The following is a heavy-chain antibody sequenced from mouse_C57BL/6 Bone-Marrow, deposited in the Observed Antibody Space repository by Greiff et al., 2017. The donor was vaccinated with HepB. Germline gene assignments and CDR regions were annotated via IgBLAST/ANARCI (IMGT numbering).Heavy chain of an antibody. CDR3: ATIYSNYVAWFAY. V-gene: IGHV1-74*01. D-gene: IGHD2-5*01. CDR1: GYTFTSYW. CDR2: IHPSDSDT. Sequence: QVQLQQPGAELVKPGASVKVSCKASGYTFTSYWMHWVKQRPGQGLEWIGRIHPSDSDTNSNQKFKGKATLTVDKSSSTAYIQLSSLTSEDSAVYYCATIYSNYVAWFAYWGQGTLVTVSA. J-gene: IGHJ3*01.